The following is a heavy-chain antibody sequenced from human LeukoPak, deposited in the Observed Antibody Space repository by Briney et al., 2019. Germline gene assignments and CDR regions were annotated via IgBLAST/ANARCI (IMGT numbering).Heavy chain of an antibody. J-gene: IGHJ5*02. V-gene: IGHV3-49*04. Sequence: PGGSLRLSCTTSGFTFADYAMTWVRQAPGKGLESVGFIRSEAYGGTAESAASVKGRFTISRHDSKSIAYRQMNSLKTEDTAVYYCTGAVYCSGGSCSCDPWGQGTLVTVSS. CDR1: GFTFADYA. CDR2: IRSEAYGGTA. D-gene: IGHD2-15*01. CDR3: TGAVYCSGGSCSCDP.